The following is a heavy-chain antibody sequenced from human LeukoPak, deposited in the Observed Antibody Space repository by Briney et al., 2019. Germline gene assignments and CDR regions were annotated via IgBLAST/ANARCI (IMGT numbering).Heavy chain of an antibody. J-gene: IGHJ4*02. CDR2: ISSSSSYI. V-gene: IGHV3-21*01. CDR1: GFTFSSYS. D-gene: IGHD6-19*01. Sequence: GGSLRLSCAASGFTFSSYSMNWVRQAPGKGLEWVSSISSSSSYIYYADSVKGRFTISRDNAKNSLYLQMNSLRAEDTAVYYCARDPISGWISRGTFDYWGQGTLVTVSS. CDR3: ARDPISGWISRGTFDY.